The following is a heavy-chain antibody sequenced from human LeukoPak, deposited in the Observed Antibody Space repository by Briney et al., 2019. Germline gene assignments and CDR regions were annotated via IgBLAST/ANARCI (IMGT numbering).Heavy chain of an antibody. D-gene: IGHD3-10*01. CDR1: GVTFSDYY. V-gene: IGHV3-11*01. Sequence: GGSLRLSCAASGVTFSDYYMSWIRQAPGKGLDWDSYISSSGSTIYYADSVKGRFTISRDNAKNSLYLQMNSLRAEDTAVYYCARDPYGSGSYYNWFDPWGQGTLVTVSS. CDR3: ARDPYGSGSYYNWFDP. J-gene: IGHJ5*02. CDR2: ISSSGSTI.